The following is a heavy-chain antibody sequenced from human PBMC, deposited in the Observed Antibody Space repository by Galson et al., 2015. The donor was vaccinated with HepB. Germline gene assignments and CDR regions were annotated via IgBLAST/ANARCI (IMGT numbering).Heavy chain of an antibody. J-gene: IGHJ4*02. V-gene: IGHV3-33*01. Sequence: SLRLSCAASGFTFSSYGMHWVRQAPGKGLEWVAVIWYDGSNKYYADSVKGRFTISRDNSKNTLYLQMNSLRAEDTAVYYCARDRGFIVVVTAASYYFDYWGQGTLVTVSS. CDR1: GFTFSSYG. CDR3: ARDRGFIVVVTAASYYFDY. D-gene: IGHD2-21*02. CDR2: IWYDGSNK.